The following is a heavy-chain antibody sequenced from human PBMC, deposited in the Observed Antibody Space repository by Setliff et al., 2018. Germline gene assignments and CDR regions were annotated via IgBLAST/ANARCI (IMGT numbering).Heavy chain of an antibody. CDR2: IIPMFGTP. V-gene: IGHV1-69*05. CDR3: ARSPAVLGIVYLDP. CDR1: GDSFSNYA. D-gene: IGHD2-15*01. J-gene: IGHJ5*02. Sequence: WASVKVSCKASGDSFSNYAISWVRQAPGQGLEWMGGIIPMFGTPAYTQKFQDRVTITTDESTSTAYMELNSLTSEDTAVYYCARSPAVLGIVYLDPWGQGTLVTVSS.